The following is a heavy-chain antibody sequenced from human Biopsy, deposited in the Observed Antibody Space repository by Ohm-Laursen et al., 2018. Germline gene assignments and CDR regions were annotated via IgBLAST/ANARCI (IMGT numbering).Heavy chain of an antibody. CDR1: GESFNGYY. CDR3: ARGHYGDNAGAFDV. V-gene: IGHV4-34*01. CDR2: FSHTGTT. J-gene: IGHJ3*01. D-gene: IGHD4/OR15-4a*01. Sequence: GTLSLTCAVYGESFNGYYWSWIRQPPGKGLEWVGEFSHTGTTIYNPSLKSRLTISVDKSKNHFSLRLTSVTAADTATYFCARGHYGDNAGAFDVWGQGTVVTVSS.